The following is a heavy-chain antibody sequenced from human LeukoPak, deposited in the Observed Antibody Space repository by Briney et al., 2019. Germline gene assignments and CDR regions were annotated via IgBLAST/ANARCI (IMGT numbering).Heavy chain of an antibody. Sequence: GGSLRLSCAASGFTFSNAWMSWVRQAPGKGLEWVGRIKSKTDGGTTDYAAHVKGRFTISRDDSKNTLYLQMNSLKTEDTAVYYCTTTVTTVTSYNWFDPWGQGTLVTVSS. CDR3: TTTVTTVTSYNWFDP. CDR2: IKSKTDGGTT. CDR1: GFTFSNAW. D-gene: IGHD4-17*01. J-gene: IGHJ5*02. V-gene: IGHV3-15*01.